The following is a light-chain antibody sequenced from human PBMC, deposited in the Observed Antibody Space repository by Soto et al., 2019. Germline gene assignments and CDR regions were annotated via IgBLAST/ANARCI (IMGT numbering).Light chain of an antibody. V-gene: IGKV3-20*01. CDR2: GAS. Sequence: EIVLTQSPGTLSLSPGERATLSCRASQSVTSSYLAWYQQKPGQAPRLLIYGASNRATGIPDRFSGSGSGTDFTLTISRLEPEDFAVYYCQQYGDSPTFGGGTKLEIK. J-gene: IGKJ4*01. CDR3: QQYGDSPT. CDR1: QSVTSSY.